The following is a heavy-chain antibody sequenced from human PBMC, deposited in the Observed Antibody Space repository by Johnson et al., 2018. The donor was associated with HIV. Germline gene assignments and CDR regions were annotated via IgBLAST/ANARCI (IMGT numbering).Heavy chain of an antibody. V-gene: IGHV3-23*04. CDR3: RVYFGTAFDF. Sequence: VQLVESGGGLVQPGGSLRLSCAASGFTFSSYAMSWVRQAPGKGLEWVSGISGSGGSTYYADSVKGRFTISRDNSKNTLYLQMNSLRAEETAVYDCRVYFGTAFDFWGQGTMVTVAS. J-gene: IGHJ3*01. D-gene: IGHD2/OR15-2a*01. CDR2: ISGSGGST. CDR1: GFTFSSYA.